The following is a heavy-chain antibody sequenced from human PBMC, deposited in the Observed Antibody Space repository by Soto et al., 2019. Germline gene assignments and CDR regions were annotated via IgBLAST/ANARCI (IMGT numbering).Heavy chain of an antibody. D-gene: IGHD5-12*01. J-gene: IGHJ6*02. CDR1: GGTFSSYT. V-gene: IGHV1-69*02. CDR3: ARARATAVTPKHYYGMDV. CDR2: IIPILGIA. Sequence: QVQLVQSGAEVKKPGSSVKVSCKASGGTFSSYTISWVRQAPGQGLEWMGRIIPILGIANYAQKFQGRVTSTADKSTSTAYMELSSLRSEDTAVYYCARARATAVTPKHYYGMDVWGQGTTVTVSS.